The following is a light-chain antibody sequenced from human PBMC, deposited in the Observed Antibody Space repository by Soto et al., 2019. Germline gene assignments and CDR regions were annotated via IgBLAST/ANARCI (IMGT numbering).Light chain of an antibody. CDR1: SSDIGGYSY. CDR3: SSYTSSSSLVV. V-gene: IGLV2-14*03. Sequence: ALTQPASVSGSPGQSITISCTGTSSDIGGYSYVSWYQVHPGKAPKLMIFDVTHRPSGVSYRFSGSKSGNTASLTISGLQAEDEADYFCSSYTSSSSLVVFGGGTKLTVL. CDR2: DVT. J-gene: IGLJ2*01.